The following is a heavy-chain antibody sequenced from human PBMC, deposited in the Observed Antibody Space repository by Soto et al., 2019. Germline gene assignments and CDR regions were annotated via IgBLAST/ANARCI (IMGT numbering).Heavy chain of an antibody. CDR3: ARTTSHGRASIAAAGTSDY. CDR2: ISAYNGNT. Sequence: QVQLVQSGAEVKKPGASVKVSCKASGYTFTSYGISWVRQAPGQGLEWMGWISAYNGNTNYAQKLQGRVTMTTDTSTSTAYMELRRLRSDDTAVYYCARTTSHGRASIAAAGTSDYWGQGTLVTVSS. J-gene: IGHJ4*02. D-gene: IGHD6-13*01. V-gene: IGHV1-18*01. CDR1: GYTFTSYG.